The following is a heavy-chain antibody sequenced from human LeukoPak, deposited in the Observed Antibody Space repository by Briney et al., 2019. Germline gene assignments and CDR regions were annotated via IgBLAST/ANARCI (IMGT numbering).Heavy chain of an antibody. CDR2: INTNTGNP. CDR3: ARGGSSGYYYSIDAFDI. J-gene: IGHJ3*02. D-gene: IGHD3-22*01. V-gene: IGHV7-4-1*02. CDR1: GYTFTSYA. Sequence: ASVKVTCKASGYTFTSYAMNWVRQAPGQGLEWMGWINTNTGNPTYAQGFTGRFVFSLDTSVSTAYLQISSLEAEDTAVYYCARGGSSGYYYSIDAFDIWGQGTMVTVSS.